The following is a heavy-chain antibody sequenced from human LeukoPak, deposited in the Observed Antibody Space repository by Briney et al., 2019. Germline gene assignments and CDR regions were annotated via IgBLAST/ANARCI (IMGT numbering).Heavy chain of an antibody. V-gene: IGHV3-11*04. CDR1: GFTFSDYY. CDR2: ISSSGSTI. CDR3: AREKVIQGRNWFDP. Sequence: PGGSLRLSCAASGFTFSDYYMSWIRQAPGKGLEWVSYISSSGSTIYYADSVMGRFTISRDNAKNSLYLQMNSLRAEDTAVYYCAREKVIQGRNWFDPWGQGTLVTVSS. D-gene: IGHD3-10*01. J-gene: IGHJ5*02.